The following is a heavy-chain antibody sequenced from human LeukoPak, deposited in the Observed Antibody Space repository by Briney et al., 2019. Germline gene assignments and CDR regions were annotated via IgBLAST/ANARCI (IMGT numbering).Heavy chain of an antibody. D-gene: IGHD6-19*01. CDR3: ARARPGYSSGWYGENWFDP. Sequence: PGGSLRLSCAASGFTFSSYSMNWVRQAPGKGLEWVAVIWYDGSNKYYADSVKGRFTISRDNSKNTLYLQMSSLKASDTAMYYCARARPGYSSGWYGENWFDPWGQGTLVTVSS. CDR1: GFTFSSYS. CDR2: IWYDGSNK. V-gene: IGHV3-33*08. J-gene: IGHJ5*02.